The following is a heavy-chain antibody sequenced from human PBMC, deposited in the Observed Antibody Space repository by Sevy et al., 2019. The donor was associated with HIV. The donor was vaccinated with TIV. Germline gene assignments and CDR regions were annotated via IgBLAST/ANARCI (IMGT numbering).Heavy chain of an antibody. Sequence: GGSLRLSCAASRFTFSSYSMTWVRQAPGKGLEWVSYISSSSSTIYYSDSVKGRFTISRDNDKNSLYLQMNSLRDEDTAVYYCARVGAGLGWDASRRDYYGMDVWGHGTTVTVSS. V-gene: IGHV3-48*02. CDR3: ARVGAGLGWDASRRDYYGMDV. J-gene: IGHJ6*02. CDR2: ISSSSSTI. CDR1: RFTFSSYS. D-gene: IGHD3-9*01.